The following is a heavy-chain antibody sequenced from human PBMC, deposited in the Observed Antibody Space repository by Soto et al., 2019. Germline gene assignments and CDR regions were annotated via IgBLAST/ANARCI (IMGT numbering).Heavy chain of an antibody. D-gene: IGHD3-3*02. CDR1: GFTFSSYS. J-gene: IGHJ4*02. V-gene: IGHV3-21*01. CDR2: ISSSSSYI. CDR3: ACIVGDGYNQYYFDY. Sequence: GGSLRLSCAASGFTFSSYSMNWVRQAPGKGLEWVSSISSSSSYIYYADSVKGRFTISRDNAKNSLYLQMNSLRAEDTAVYYCACIVGDGYNQYYFDYWGQGTLVTVSS.